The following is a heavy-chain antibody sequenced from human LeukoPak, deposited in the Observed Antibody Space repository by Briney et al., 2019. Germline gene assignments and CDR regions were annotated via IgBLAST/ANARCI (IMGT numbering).Heavy chain of an antibody. V-gene: IGHV3-23*01. Sequence: GGSLRLSXAASGFTFSSYAMSWVRQAPGKGLEWVSAISGSGGSTYYADSVKGRFTISRDNSKNTLYLQMNSLRAEDTAVYYCAKVAAANYDFWSGYYNWGQGTLVTVSS. J-gene: IGHJ4*02. CDR3: AKVAAANYDFWSGYYN. CDR2: ISGSGGST. D-gene: IGHD3-3*01. CDR1: GFTFSSYA.